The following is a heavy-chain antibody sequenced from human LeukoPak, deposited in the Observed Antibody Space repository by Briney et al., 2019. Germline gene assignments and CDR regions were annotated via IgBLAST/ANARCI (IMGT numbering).Heavy chain of an antibody. J-gene: IGHJ5*02. Sequence: GGALRLSCAASGFTVSSNYMSWVRQAPGKGLEWVSVIYSGGSTYYADSVKGRFTISRHNYKNILHLQMKGLRGEDSAVYYEPRARIAVTGPGIHMAWFDPWGQGTLVTVSS. CDR1: GFTVSSNY. V-gene: IGHV3-53*01. CDR3: PRARIAVTGPGIHMAWFDP. D-gene: IGHD6-19*01. CDR2: IYSGGST.